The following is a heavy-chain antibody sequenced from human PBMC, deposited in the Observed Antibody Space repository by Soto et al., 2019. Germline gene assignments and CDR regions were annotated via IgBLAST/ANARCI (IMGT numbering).Heavy chain of an antibody. Sequence: SETLSLTCTVSGGSISSGGYYWSWIRQHPGKGLEWIGYIYYSGSTYYNPSLKSRVTISVDTSKNQFSLKLSSVTAADTAVYYCVRDVGHCSSTSCYSYWGQGTLVTVSS. CDR3: VRDVGHCSSTSCYSY. CDR2: IYYSGST. CDR1: GGSISSGGYY. V-gene: IGHV4-31*03. D-gene: IGHD2-2*02. J-gene: IGHJ4*02.